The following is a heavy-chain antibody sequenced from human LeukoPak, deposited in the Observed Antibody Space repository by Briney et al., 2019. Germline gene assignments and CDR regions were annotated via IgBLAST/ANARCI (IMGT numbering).Heavy chain of an antibody. V-gene: IGHV1-69*04. CDR1: GGTFSSYA. CDR2: IIPILGIA. CDR3: ARRLDGTEGAFDI. Sequence: ASVKVSCKASGGTFSSYAISWVRQAPGQGLEWMGRIIPILGIANYAQKFQGRVTITADKSTSTAYMELSSLRSEDTAVYYCARRLDGTEGAFDIWGQGTMVTVSS. J-gene: IGHJ3*02. D-gene: IGHD1-1*01.